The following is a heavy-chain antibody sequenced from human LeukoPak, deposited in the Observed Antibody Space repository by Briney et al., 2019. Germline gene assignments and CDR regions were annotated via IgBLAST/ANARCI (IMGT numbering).Heavy chain of an antibody. CDR3: ARRGRITIFGVVPDDAFDI. J-gene: IGHJ3*02. Sequence: PSETLSLTCAVYGGSFSGYFWSWIRQPPGKGLEWIGEINHSGSTNYNPSLKSRVTISVETSKNQFSLKLSSVTAADTPVYYCARRGRITIFGVVPDDAFDIWGQGTMVTVSS. CDR2: INHSGST. D-gene: IGHD3-3*01. V-gene: IGHV4-34*01. CDR1: GGSFSGYF.